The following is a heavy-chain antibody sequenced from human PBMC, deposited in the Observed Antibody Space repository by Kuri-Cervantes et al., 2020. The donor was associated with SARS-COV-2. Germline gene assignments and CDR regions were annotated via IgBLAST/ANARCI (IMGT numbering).Heavy chain of an antibody. Sequence: SQTLSLTCAISGDRVSINSAAWNWIRQSPSRGLEWLGRTYYRSKWYNDYAVSVKSRITINPDTSKNQFSLQLNSVTPADTAVYYCARDPTVAVHWYFDLWGRGTLVTVSS. CDR2: TYYRSKWYN. V-gene: IGHV6-1*01. CDR3: ARDPTVAVHWYFDL. D-gene: IGHD6-19*01. CDR1: GDRVSINSAA. J-gene: IGHJ2*01.